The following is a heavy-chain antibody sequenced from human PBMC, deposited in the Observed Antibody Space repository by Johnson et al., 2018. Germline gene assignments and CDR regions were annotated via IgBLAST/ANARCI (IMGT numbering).Heavy chain of an antibody. CDR1: RYSFTIYW. J-gene: IGHJ6*02. CDR3: ARQGTGRYYYGMEG. D-gene: IGHD1-14*01. V-gene: IGHV5-51*01. Sequence: VQLVQSGAEVKKPGETLKISCKGSRYSFTIYWLGWVRQMPGKGLAWMGIIYPGDSDPRYSPSFQGQVTSSADKSSSTAYPQWSSLKASDPAMYYWARQGTGRYYYGMEGWGQGTTVTVSS. CDR2: IYPGDSDP.